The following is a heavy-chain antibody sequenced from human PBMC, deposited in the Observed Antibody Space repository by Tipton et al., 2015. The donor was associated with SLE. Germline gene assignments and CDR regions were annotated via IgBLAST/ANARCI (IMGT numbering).Heavy chain of an antibody. J-gene: IGHJ4*02. Sequence: TLSLTCSVSGGSINIGHYYWSWIRQPAGKGLEWIGQIYTSGSANYNPSLKSRVTISLDTSQNQFSLRVNSATAADTAVYYCARDGGSYYDYWGQGTLVTVSS. D-gene: IGHD1-26*01. CDR1: GGSINIGHYY. V-gene: IGHV4-61*09. CDR3: ARDGGSYYDY. CDR2: IYTSGSA.